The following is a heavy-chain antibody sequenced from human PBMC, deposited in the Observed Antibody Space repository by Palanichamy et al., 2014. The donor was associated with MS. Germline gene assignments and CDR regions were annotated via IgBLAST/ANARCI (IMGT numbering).Heavy chain of an antibody. V-gene: IGHV4-4*07. J-gene: IGHJ3*02. CDR3: VRDGPLIVVAPPRWNDAFDI. D-gene: IGHD3-22*01. Sequence: QVQLQESGPGLVEAFRRPCPSPALSLVAPSVVTTGAGSGSRRKGLEWIGRIYTSGSTNYNPSLKSRVTMSVDTSKNQFSLKLTSVTAADTAVYYCVRDGPLIVVAPPRWNDAFDIWGQGTMVTVSS. CDR1: VAPSVVTT. CDR2: IYTSGST.